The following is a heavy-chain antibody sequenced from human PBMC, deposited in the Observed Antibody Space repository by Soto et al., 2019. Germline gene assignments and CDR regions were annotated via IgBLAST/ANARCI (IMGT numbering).Heavy chain of an antibody. CDR2: IYWDDDK. J-gene: IGHJ5*02. Sequence: QITLKESGPTLVKPTQTLTLTCTFSGFSLSTNEVGVGWIRQPPGKALEWLALIYWDDDKRFRPSLNSRLTITKDTSKHQVVLTMTNMDPVDTATYYCAHTRSNWYRFDPWGQGTLVTVSS. D-gene: IGHD6-13*01. CDR3: AHTRSNWYRFDP. V-gene: IGHV2-5*02. CDR1: GFSLSTNEVG.